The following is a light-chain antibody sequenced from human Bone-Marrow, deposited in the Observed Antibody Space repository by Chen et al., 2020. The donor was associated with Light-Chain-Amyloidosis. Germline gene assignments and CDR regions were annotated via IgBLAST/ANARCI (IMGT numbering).Light chain of an antibody. J-gene: IGKJ4*01. CDR1: QDIGTW. Sequence: DIQLSQAPSSGSASVGDRVTNSCRASQDIGTWLAWYQQRPGAAPSLLVYTVSTLQNGVPSRFSGSGSGTDFTLTISSLQPEDFGTYYCQLSNTFPLIFGGGTRV. V-gene: IGKV1-12*01. CDR3: QLSNTFPLI. CDR2: TVS.